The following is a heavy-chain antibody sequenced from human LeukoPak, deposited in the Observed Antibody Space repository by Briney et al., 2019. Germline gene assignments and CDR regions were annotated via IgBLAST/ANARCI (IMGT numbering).Heavy chain of an antibody. V-gene: IGHV3-30*02. J-gene: IGHJ6*03. CDR1: GFTFSSYG. CDR3: AKDGAKYDFLYYMDV. Sequence: GGSLRLSCAASGFTFSSYGMHWVRQAPGKGLEWVAFIRYDGSNKYYADSVKGRFTISRDNSKNTLYLQMNSLRAEDTAVYYCAKDGAKYDFLYYMDVWGKGTTVTVSS. D-gene: IGHD3-3*01. CDR2: IRYDGSNK.